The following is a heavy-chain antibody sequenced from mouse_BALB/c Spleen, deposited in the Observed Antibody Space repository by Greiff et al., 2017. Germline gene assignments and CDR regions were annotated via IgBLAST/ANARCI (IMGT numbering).Heavy chain of an antibody. CDR2: ISSGSSTI. Sequence: EVQGVESGGGLVQPGGSRKLSCAASGFTFSRFGMHWVRQAPEKGLEWVAYISSGSSTIYYADTVKGRFTISRDNPKNTLFLQMTSLRSEDTAMYYCARRDSFDYWGQGTTLTVSS. V-gene: IGHV5-17*02. CDR3: ARRDSFDY. CDR1: GFTFSRFG. J-gene: IGHJ2*01.